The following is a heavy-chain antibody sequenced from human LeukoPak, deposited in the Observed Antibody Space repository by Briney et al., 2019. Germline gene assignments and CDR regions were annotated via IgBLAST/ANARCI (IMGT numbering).Heavy chain of an antibody. J-gene: IGHJ4*02. CDR3: ARENIVGAPSFDY. D-gene: IGHD1-26*01. CDR1: GGSISSGSYY. Sequence: SETLSLTCTVSGGSISSGSYYWSWIRQPAGKGLEWIGRIYTSGSTNYNPSLKSRVTISVDTSKNQFSLKLSSVTAADTAVYYCARENIVGAPSFDYWGQGTLVTVSS. CDR2: IYTSGST. V-gene: IGHV4-61*02.